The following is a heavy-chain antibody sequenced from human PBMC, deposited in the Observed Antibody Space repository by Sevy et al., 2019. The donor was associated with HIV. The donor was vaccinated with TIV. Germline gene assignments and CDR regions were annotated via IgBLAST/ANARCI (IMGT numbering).Heavy chain of an antibody. Sequence: GSLRLSCKVSGFTFSVYTMHWVRQAPGKGLEWVSSISRTTTTYYADSMRGRFTISRDNAKNSLYLEMNSLRDDDTAVYYCAREAYYYDSREENWFDPWGQGTLVTVSS. J-gene: IGHJ5*02. CDR3: AREAYYYDSREENWFDP. CDR1: GFTFSVYT. D-gene: IGHD3-22*01. V-gene: IGHV3-48*02. CDR2: ISRTTTT.